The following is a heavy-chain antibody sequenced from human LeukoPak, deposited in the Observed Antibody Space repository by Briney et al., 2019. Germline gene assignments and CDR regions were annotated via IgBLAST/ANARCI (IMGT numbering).Heavy chain of an antibody. CDR1: GFTFSYYS. CDR2: ISSSSSHI. CDR3: ARVVDTPPA. Sequence: GSLRLSCAASGFTFSYYSMNWVRQAPGKGLEWVSSISSSSSHIYYADSVKGRFTISRDNAKSSLYLQMNSLRAEDTAVYYCARVVDTPPAWGQGTLVTVSS. V-gene: IGHV3-21*01. D-gene: IGHD2-15*01. J-gene: IGHJ5*02.